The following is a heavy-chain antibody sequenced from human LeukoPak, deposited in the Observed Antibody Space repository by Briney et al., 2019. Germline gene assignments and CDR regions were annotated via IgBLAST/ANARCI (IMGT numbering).Heavy chain of an antibody. CDR2: TYYRSKWYN. J-gene: IGHJ4*02. CDR1: GDSVASNNGA. CDR3: ARDLGTSGWYTFDY. D-gene: IGHD6-19*01. V-gene: IGHV6-1*01. Sequence: SQTLSLTCAISGDSVASNNGAWNWIRQSPSRGLEWLGRTYYRSKWYNDYAMPMKGRISINPDTSKNQLSLQVNSVTLEDTAIYYCARDLGTSGWYTFDYWGQGTLVTVSS.